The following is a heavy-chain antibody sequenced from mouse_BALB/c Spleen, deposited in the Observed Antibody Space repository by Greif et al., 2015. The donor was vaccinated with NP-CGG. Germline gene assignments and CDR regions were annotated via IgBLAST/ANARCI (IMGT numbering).Heavy chain of an antibody. CDR1: GYTFTDYA. CDR2: ISTYYGDA. J-gene: IGHJ4*01. V-gene: IGHV1S137*01. D-gene: IGHD3-2*02. CDR3: ARRQALYYAMDY. Sequence: QVQLKQSGAELVRPGVSVKISCKGSGYTFTDYAMHWVKQSHAKSLEWIGVISTYYGDASYNQKFKGKATMTVDKSSSTAYMELARLTSEDSAIYYCARRQALYYAMDYWGQGTSVTVSS.